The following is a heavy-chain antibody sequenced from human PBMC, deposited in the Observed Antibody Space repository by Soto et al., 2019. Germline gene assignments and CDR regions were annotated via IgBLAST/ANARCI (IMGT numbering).Heavy chain of an antibody. CDR2: IYPDNSNT. Sequence: GASLKISCKASGYNFRDYWIGWVRQMTGKGLEWMGIIYPDNSNTKYSPSFQGQVTISADKSISTAYLQWSTLKASDSAMYYCARQAAGVAIVPLLYFGPWGQGTLVTVSS. D-gene: IGHD3-10*01. J-gene: IGHJ5*02. CDR3: ARQAAGVAIVPLLYFGP. V-gene: IGHV5-51*01. CDR1: GYNFRDYW.